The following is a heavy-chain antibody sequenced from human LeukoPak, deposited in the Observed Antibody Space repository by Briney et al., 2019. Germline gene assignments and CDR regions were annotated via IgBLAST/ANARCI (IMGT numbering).Heavy chain of an antibody. V-gene: IGHV1-18*01. CDR1: GYTSTSFG. J-gene: IGHJ4*02. Sequence: ASGTDSCKASGYTSTSFGIRWERQVPGQGSEWMGWFSAYNGNTNYAQKLQGRVTMTTDTSTSTAYMELRSLRSDDTAVYYCARQTLAYCGGDCYSPEFDYWGQGTLVTVSS. CDR2: FSAYNGNT. D-gene: IGHD2-21*02. CDR3: ARQTLAYCGGDCYSPEFDY.